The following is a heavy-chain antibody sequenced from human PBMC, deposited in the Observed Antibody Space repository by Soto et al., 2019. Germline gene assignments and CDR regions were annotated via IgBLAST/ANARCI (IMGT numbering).Heavy chain of an antibody. Sequence: GASVKVSCKASGGTFSSYRFNWVRQARGQGLEWLGGIFPIYRTADYAQKFQGRVTITADESTRTVYMELSSLKSQDTALYYCARDSGAKLSSSWGQGTLVTVSS. J-gene: IGHJ4*02. CDR1: GGTFSSYR. D-gene: IGHD6-13*01. CDR3: ARDSGAKLSSS. V-gene: IGHV1-69*13. CDR2: IFPIYRTA.